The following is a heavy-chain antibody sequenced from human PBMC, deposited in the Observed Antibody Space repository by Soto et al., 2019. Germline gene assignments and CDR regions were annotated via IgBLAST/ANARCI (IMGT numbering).Heavy chain of an antibody. CDR2: MNPNSGNT. CDR1: GCGXNSYD. D-gene: IGHD4-17*01. V-gene: IGHV1-8*01. Sequence: ALVKGAWKGSGCGXNSYDSNWVRQATGQGLEWMGWMNPNSGNTGYAQKFQGRVTMTRNTSISTAYMELSSLRSEDTAVYYCARTLYGDNVDYWGQGTLVTVSS. CDR3: ARTLYGDNVDY. J-gene: IGHJ4*02.